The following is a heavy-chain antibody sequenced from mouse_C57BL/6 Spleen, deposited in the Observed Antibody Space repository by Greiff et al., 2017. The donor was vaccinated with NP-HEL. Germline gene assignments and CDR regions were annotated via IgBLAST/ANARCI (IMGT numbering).Heavy chain of an antibody. CDR3: ARSANWDYFDY. D-gene: IGHD4-1*01. J-gene: IGHJ2*01. CDR2: INPSSGYT. Sequence: VQLQQSGAELARPGASVKMSCKASGYTFTSYTMHWVKQRPGQGLEWIGYINPSSGYTKYNQKFKDKATLTADKYSSTAYMQLSSLTSEDSAVYYCARSANWDYFDYWGQGTTLTVSS. CDR1: GYTFTSYT. V-gene: IGHV1-4*01.